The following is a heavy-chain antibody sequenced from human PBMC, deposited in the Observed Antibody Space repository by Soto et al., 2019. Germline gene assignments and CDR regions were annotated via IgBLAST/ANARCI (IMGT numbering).Heavy chain of an antibody. J-gene: IGHJ6*02. Sequence: ASVKVSCKASGGTFDNYAVSWVRQAPGQGLEWMGGIIPMFETVNYAQRFQGRLAIAADESTSTAYMELTSLTSADTAIYFCARGLRTGNYGMDVWGQGTTVTVSS. D-gene: IGHD2-15*01. CDR1: GGTFDNYA. CDR3: ARGLRTGNYGMDV. CDR2: IIPMFETV. V-gene: IGHV1-69*13.